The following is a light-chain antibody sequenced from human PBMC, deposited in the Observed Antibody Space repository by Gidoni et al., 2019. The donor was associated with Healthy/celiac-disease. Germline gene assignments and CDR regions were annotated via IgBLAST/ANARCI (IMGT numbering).Light chain of an antibody. CDR1: QDISNY. J-gene: IGKJ2*01. CDR2: DAS. V-gene: IGKV1-33*01. CDR3: QQYDNLPMYT. Sequence: DIQRTQSPSSLSASVGDRVTITCQASQDISNYLHWYQPQPGKAPQLLIYDASNLEKGVPSRFSGSGSGTDFSFTISRLPPDDIATYYCQQYDNLPMYTFGQGTKLEIK.